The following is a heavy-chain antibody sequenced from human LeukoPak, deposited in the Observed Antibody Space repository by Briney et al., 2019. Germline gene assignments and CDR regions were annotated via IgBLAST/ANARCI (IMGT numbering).Heavy chain of an antibody. CDR3: ARVAVVRGVIFWFDP. D-gene: IGHD3-10*01. Sequence: ASVKVSCKASGYTFTSYAISWVRQAPGQGLEWMGWISADNGNTDYAQKLQGRVTMTTDTSTSTAYMELRSLRSDDTAVYYCARVAVVRGVIFWFDPWGQGTLVTVSS. J-gene: IGHJ5*02. CDR1: GYTFTSYA. V-gene: IGHV1-18*01. CDR2: ISADNGNT.